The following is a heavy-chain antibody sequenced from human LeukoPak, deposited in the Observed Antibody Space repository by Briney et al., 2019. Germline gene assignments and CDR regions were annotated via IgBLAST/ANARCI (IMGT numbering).Heavy chain of an antibody. J-gene: IGHJ4*02. CDR1: GFTFSSYG. D-gene: IGHD4-17*01. V-gene: IGHV3-30*02. CDR2: IRYDGSNK. Sequence: GGSLRLSCAASGFTFSSYGMHWVRQAPGKGLEWVAFIRYDGSNKYYADSVKGRFTISRDNSKNTLYLRMNSLRAEDTAVYYCAKEEGDYGDYNYFDYWGQGTLVTVSS. CDR3: AKEEGDYGDYNYFDY.